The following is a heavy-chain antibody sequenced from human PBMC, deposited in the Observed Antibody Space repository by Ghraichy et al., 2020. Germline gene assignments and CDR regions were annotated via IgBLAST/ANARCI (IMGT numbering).Heavy chain of an antibody. D-gene: IGHD6-19*01. CDR2: ISATGSTR. J-gene: IGHJ4*02. CDR3: AKGSGQQWFFDF. V-gene: IGHV3-23*01. Sequence: GGSLRLSCAVSGFMFSSFAMSWVRQAPGKGLEWVSAISATGSTRYSADSVKGRFTISRDNSKSTLYLQMNSLRAEDTAVYYCAKGSGQQWFFDFWGQGTLVPVSS. CDR1: GFMFSSFA.